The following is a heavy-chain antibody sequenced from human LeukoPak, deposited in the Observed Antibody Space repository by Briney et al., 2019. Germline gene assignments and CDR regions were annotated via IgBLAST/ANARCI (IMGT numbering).Heavy chain of an antibody. J-gene: IGHJ2*01. V-gene: IGHV3-11*04. CDR3: ARTIVGATVDWYFDL. CDR1: GFNFGDFY. D-gene: IGHD1-26*01. Sequence: GGSLRLSCAASGFNFGDFYMSWIRQAPGKGLEFISYISDRGSSKDYVDSVRGQFTISRDNANNSLYLQMNTLRVEDTAIHYCARTIVGATVDWYFDLWGRGTPVTVSS. CDR2: ISDRGSSK.